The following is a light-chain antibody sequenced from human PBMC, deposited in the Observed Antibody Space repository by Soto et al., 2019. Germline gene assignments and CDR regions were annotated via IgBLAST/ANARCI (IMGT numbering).Light chain of an antibody. CDR1: QSVSSSY. Sequence: EIVLTQSPGTLSLSPGERATLSCRASQSVSSSYLAWYQQTPGQAPRLLIYGASSRATGIPDRFSGSGSGTDFTLTISRREAEDFAVYYCQQYGSSAWTFGQGTKVELK. CDR3: QQYGSSAWT. V-gene: IGKV3-20*01. CDR2: GAS. J-gene: IGKJ1*01.